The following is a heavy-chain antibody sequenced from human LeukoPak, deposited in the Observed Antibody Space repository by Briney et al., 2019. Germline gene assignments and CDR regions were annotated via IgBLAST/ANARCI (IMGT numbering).Heavy chain of an antibody. CDR1: GFTFSSYA. J-gene: IGHJ4*02. V-gene: IGHV3-23*01. Sequence: PGGSLRLSCAASGFTFSSYAMSWVRQAPGKGLEWVSAISGSGGSTYYADSVKGRFTISRDNSKNTLYLQMNSLRAEDTAVYYCASLGVTIFGVVMGPSDYWGQGTLVTVSS. CDR3: ASLGVTIFGVVMGPSDY. CDR2: ISGSGGST. D-gene: IGHD3-3*01.